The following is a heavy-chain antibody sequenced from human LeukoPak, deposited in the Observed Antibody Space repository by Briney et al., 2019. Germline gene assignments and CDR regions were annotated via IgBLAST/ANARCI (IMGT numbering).Heavy chain of an antibody. Sequence: ASVTVSCTASGYTFTSYGISWVRQAPGQGLEWMGWISAYNGNTNYAQKLQGRVTMTTDTSTSTAYMELRSLRSDDTAVYYCARGYSGYDVNWFDPWGQGTLVTVSS. D-gene: IGHD5-12*01. CDR1: GYTFTSYG. V-gene: IGHV1-18*01. CDR3: ARGYSGYDVNWFDP. J-gene: IGHJ5*02. CDR2: ISAYNGNT.